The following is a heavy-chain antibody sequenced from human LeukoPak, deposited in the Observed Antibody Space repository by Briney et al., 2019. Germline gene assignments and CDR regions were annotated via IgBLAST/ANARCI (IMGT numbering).Heavy chain of an antibody. CDR3: AKDNEGYYMDV. D-gene: IGHD1-1*01. V-gene: IGHV3-23*01. Sequence: GGSLRLSCAASGFTFSSYAMSWVRQAPGKGLEWVSAISYRIDTTYYADSVKGRFTISRDNSKNTLYLQMNSLRAGDTAVYYCAKDNEGYYMDVWGKGSTVTVSS. CDR2: ISYRIDTT. CDR1: GFTFSSYA. J-gene: IGHJ6*03.